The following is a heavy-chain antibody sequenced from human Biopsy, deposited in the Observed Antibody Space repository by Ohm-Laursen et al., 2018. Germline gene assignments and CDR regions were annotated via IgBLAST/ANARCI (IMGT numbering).Heavy chain of an antibody. CDR3: AKEEPPQGYDFWSGHYYYFDY. V-gene: IGHV3-23*01. J-gene: IGHJ4*01. D-gene: IGHD3-3*01. Sequence: SLRLSCAAPGFTFSSYGMSWVRQAPGKGLEWVSTINSSGGSTYYADSVEGRVTISRDKSKNTLYLQMNSLRAEDTAVYYFAKEEPPQGYDFWSGHYYYFDYWGQGTLVTVSS. CDR2: INSSGGST. CDR1: GFTFSSYG.